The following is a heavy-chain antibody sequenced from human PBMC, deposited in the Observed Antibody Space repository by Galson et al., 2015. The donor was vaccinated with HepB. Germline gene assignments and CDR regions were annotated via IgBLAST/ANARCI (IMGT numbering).Heavy chain of an antibody. CDR1: GGTFNNYA. CDR2: IIPVYGTP. V-gene: IGHV1-69*13. D-gene: IGHD3-22*01. J-gene: IGHJ4*02. CDR3: ARDMGQGSSATPFYFDY. Sequence: SVKVSCKASGGTFNNYAVSWVRQAPGHGLEWMGGIIPVYGTPNYAQKFQGRVTITADESTSTVYMEMSSLRSEDTAMYYCARDMGQGSSATPFYFDYWGQGTLVTVSS.